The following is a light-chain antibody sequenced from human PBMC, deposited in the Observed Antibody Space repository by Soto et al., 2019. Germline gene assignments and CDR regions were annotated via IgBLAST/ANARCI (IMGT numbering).Light chain of an antibody. CDR2: GAS. CDR1: QSFSSTY. Sequence: EIVFTQSSGTLSVSPGERATLSCRASQSFSSTYLAWYQQKPGQAPRLLIYGASSRATGIPDRFSGSGSGTDFTLTISRLEPEDFAVYYCQHYGISPPITFGQGTRLEIK. CDR3: QHYGISPPIT. V-gene: IGKV3-20*01. J-gene: IGKJ5*01.